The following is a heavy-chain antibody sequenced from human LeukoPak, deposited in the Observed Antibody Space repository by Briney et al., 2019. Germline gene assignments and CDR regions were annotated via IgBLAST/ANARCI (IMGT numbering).Heavy chain of an antibody. CDR3: ARARNICSSDWYRPFDY. V-gene: IGHV3-7*05. Sequence: PGGSLRLSCAASGFTFNTYWMSWVRQAPGKGLEWVANIKNDGSEKYYVDSVKGRFTISRDNAENSLYLQMSSLRAEDTAVYYCARARNICSSDWYRPFDYWGQGTLVTVSS. J-gene: IGHJ4*02. CDR2: IKNDGSEK. CDR1: GFTFNTYW. D-gene: IGHD6-19*01.